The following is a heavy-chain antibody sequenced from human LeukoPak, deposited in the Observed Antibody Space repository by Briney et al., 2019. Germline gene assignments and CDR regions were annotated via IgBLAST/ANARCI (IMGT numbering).Heavy chain of an antibody. CDR2: IYYSGST. CDR3: ARGARGSYYDAFDI. CDR1: GGSISSSSYY. Sequence: SETLSLTCTVSGGSISSSSYYWGWIRQPPGKGLEWIGSIYYSGSTYYNPSLKSRVTISVDTSKNQFSLKLGSVTAADTAVYYCARGARGSYYDAFDIWGQGTMVTVSS. J-gene: IGHJ3*02. D-gene: IGHD1-26*01. V-gene: IGHV4-39*01.